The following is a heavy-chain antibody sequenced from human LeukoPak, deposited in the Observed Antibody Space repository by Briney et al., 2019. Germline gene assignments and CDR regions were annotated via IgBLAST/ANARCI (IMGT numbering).Heavy chain of an antibody. CDR1: GFTLSSDA. Sequence: GGSLRLSCAASGFTLSSDAMSWVRQAPRKGLEWVSGISGSGSSTYYADSVKDRFTISRDNSKNTLYLQMNGLRADDTALYYCAKVFHYGSGSYGSFENWGQGTLVTVSS. CDR3: AKVFHYGSGSYGSFEN. V-gene: IGHV3-23*01. D-gene: IGHD3-10*01. J-gene: IGHJ4*02. CDR2: ISGSGSST.